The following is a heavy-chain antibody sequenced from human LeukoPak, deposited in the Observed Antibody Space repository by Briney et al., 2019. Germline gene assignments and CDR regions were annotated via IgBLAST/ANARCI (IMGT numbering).Heavy chain of an antibody. CDR3: TTDQFNYDSSGYDY. CDR1: GFTFSNAW. J-gene: IGHJ4*02. CDR2: IKSKTDGGTT. D-gene: IGHD3-22*01. Sequence: GGSIRLSCAASGFTFSNAWMSWVRQAPGKGLEWVGRIKSKTDGGTTDYAAPVKGRFTISRDDSKNTLYLQMNSLKTEDTAVYYCTTDQFNYDSSGYDYWGQGTLVTVSS. V-gene: IGHV3-15*01.